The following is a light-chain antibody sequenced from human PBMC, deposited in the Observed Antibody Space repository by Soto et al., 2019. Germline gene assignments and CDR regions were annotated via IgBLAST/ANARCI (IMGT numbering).Light chain of an antibody. V-gene: IGKV3-20*01. CDR1: QSVRNSY. CDR2: GAS. CDR3: QQYGASPYT. J-gene: IGKJ2*01. Sequence: EIALTQSPGTLSLSPGERATLSCRASQSVRNSYLAWYQQKPGQAPRLLIYGASGRATGTPDRFSGSGSGTDFTLTISRLEPVDFAVYYCQQYGASPYTFGQGTKLEI.